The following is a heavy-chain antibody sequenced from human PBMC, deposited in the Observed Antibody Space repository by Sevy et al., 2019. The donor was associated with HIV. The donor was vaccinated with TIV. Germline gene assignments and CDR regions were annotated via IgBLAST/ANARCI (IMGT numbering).Heavy chain of an antibody. Sequence: SETLSLTCTVSGYSISSGYLWGWIRQPPGKGLEWIGSVDHTGNTYYNPSLKSRVTTAVETSKNRFSLRLSSLTAADTAVYYCANFGRLLIINGDAFDVWGQGTMVTVSS. V-gene: IGHV4-38-2*02. CDR1: GYSISSGYL. CDR3: ANFGRLLIINGDAFDV. D-gene: IGHD3-9*01. J-gene: IGHJ3*01. CDR2: VDHTGNT.